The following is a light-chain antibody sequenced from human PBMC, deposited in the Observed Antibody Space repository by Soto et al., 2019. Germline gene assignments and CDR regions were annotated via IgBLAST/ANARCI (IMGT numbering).Light chain of an antibody. J-gene: IGLJ1*01. V-gene: IGLV2-14*01. Sequence: QSALTQPASVSGTPGQSITISCTGSNSDVGIYDFVSWYQHHPGRAPKLIVSEVSHRPSGVSNRFSGSKSGNTASLTISGRHPEDDADYYCISDTSDDVPYVFGTGTKVTVL. CDR2: EVS. CDR1: NSDVGIYDF. CDR3: ISDTSDDVPYV.